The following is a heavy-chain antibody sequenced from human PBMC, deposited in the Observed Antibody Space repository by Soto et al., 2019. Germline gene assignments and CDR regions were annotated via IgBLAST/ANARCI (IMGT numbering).Heavy chain of an antibody. Sequence: SVKVSSKAAGGPFSSYAIIWVRQAPGQGLEWMGGIIPIFGTANYAQKFQGRVTITADKSTSTAYMELSSLRSEDTAVYYCARDTYYYASSGYYPPRGFDPCGQGTLVTVSS. CDR1: GGPFSSYA. CDR2: IIPIFGTA. V-gene: IGHV1-69*06. CDR3: ARDTYYYASSGYYPPRGFDP. D-gene: IGHD3-22*01. J-gene: IGHJ5*02.